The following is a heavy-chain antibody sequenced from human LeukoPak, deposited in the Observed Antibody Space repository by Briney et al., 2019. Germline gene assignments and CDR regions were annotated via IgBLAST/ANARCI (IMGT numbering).Heavy chain of an antibody. Sequence: GGSLRLSCAASGFTFSSYWTSWVRQAPGKGLEWVANIKQDGSEKYYVDSVKGRFTISRDNAKNSLYLQMNSLRDEDSAVYYCARRAVPGSNYFDYWGQGTLVTVSS. CDR2: IKQDGSEK. J-gene: IGHJ4*02. D-gene: IGHD6-19*01. CDR1: GFTFSSYW. CDR3: ARRAVPGSNYFDY. V-gene: IGHV3-7*01.